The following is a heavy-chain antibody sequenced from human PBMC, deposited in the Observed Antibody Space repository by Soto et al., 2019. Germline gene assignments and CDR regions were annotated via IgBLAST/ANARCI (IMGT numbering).Heavy chain of an antibody. D-gene: IGHD4-17*01. CDR1: GGSVSGYY. CDR3: ARGPPYTRMTTVTTRDDY. CDR2: INHSGST. J-gene: IGHJ4*02. V-gene: IGHV4-34*01. Sequence: SETLSLTCAVYGGSVSGYYWSWIRQPPGKGLEWIGEINHSGSTNYNPSLKSRVTISVDTSKTQFSLKLSSVTAADTAVNYCARGPPYTRMTTVTTRDDYWGQGTLVTVSS.